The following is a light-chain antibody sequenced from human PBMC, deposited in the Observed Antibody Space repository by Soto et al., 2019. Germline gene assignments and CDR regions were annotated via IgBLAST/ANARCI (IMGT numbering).Light chain of an antibody. V-gene: IGLV2-14*01. CDR1: SSDVGGYNY. CDR3: SSYTSTSTYV. CDR2: EVN. J-gene: IGLJ1*01. Sequence: QSALTQPASVSGSPGQSITISCTGTSSDVGGYNYVSWYQHHPGKAPKLMIYEVNNRPSGVSNRFSGSKSGNTASRTISGRQAEDEADYYCSSYTSTSTYVFGSGTKVNV.